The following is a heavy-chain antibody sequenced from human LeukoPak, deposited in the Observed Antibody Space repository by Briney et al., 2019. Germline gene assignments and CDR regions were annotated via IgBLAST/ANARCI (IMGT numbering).Heavy chain of an antibody. CDR1: DGSFSGYY. Sequence: PSETLSLTCAVYDGSFSGYYWSWIRQPPGKGLEWIGEINHSGSTNYNPSLKSRVTISVDTSKNQFSLKLNSVTAADTAMYYCARYSGYYLSHFDYWGQGTLVTVSS. CDR3: ARYSGYYLSHFDY. D-gene: IGHD3-22*01. V-gene: IGHV4-34*01. J-gene: IGHJ4*02. CDR2: INHSGST.